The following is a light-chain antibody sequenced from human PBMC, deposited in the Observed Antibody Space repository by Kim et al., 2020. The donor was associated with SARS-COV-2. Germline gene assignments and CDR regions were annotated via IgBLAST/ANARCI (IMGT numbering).Light chain of an antibody. CDR1: QSISGR. V-gene: IGKV1-5*03. Sequence: DIQMTQSPPTLSASVGDTVTITCRASQSISGRLAWYQQKPGKAPNLLIYKAVSLESGVPSRFSGSGSGTEFTLTISGLQPDDFATYYCQQYNSYSRTFGQGTKLEI. CDR2: KAV. J-gene: IGKJ2*01. CDR3: QQYNSYSRT.